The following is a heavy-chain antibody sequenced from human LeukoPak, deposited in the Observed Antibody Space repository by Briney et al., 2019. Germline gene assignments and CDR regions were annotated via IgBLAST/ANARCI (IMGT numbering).Heavy chain of an antibody. CDR2: ITGNGRYI. J-gene: IGHJ4*02. D-gene: IGHD3-9*01. CDR3: ASTPPYDILTGPYFDH. V-gene: IGHV3-21*01. Sequence: GGSLRLSCAASGITFYTYTMNWVRQAPGKGLEWVSSITGNGRYIYYADSVKGRFTISRDNAKNSLYLQMNSLRVEDTAVYYCASTPPYDILTGPYFDHWGQGTLVTVSS. CDR1: GITFYTYT.